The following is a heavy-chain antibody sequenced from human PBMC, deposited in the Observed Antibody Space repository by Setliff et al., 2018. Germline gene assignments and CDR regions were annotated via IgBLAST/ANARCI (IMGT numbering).Heavy chain of an antibody. CDR1: GYSISSGYY. D-gene: IGHD6-13*01. V-gene: IGHV4-38-2*01. CDR3: ASTIAAAGTAADY. CDR2: IYHSGST. Sequence: SETLSLTCAVSGYSISSGYYWGWIRQSPGKGLEWIGSIYHSGSTYYNPSLKSRVTISADTSKNQFSLKLSSVTAADTAVYYCASTIAAAGTAADYWGQGTLVTVSS. J-gene: IGHJ4*02.